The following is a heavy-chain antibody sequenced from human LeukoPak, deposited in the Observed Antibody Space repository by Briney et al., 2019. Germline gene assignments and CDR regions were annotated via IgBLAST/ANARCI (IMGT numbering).Heavy chain of an antibody. Sequence: SETLSLTCAVYGGSFSGYYWSWIRQPPGKGLEWIGEINHSGSTNYNPSLKSRVTISVDTSKNQFSLKLTSVTAADTAVYYCARLASSYGYYFFDYWGQGTLVTVSS. CDR1: GGSFSGYY. CDR2: INHSGST. CDR3: ARLASSYGYYFFDY. J-gene: IGHJ4*02. D-gene: IGHD5-18*01. V-gene: IGHV4-34*01.